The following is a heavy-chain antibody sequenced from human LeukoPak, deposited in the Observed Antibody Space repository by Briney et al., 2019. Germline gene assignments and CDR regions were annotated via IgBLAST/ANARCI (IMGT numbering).Heavy chain of an antibody. D-gene: IGHD3-22*01. CDR3: ARDHYYDSSGYRGGDAFDI. CDR1: GYSFTNYG. V-gene: IGHV1-18*01. CDR2: ISAYNGNT. Sequence: ASVKVSCKASGYSFTNYGISWVRQAPGQGLEWMGWISAYNGNTNYAQRLQGRVTMTTDTSTSTAYMELRSLRSDDTAVYYCARDHYYDSSGYRGGDAFDIWGQGTMVTVSS. J-gene: IGHJ3*02.